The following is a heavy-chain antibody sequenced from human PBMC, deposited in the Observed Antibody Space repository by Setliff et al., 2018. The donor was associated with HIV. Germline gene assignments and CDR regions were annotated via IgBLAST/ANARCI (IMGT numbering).Heavy chain of an antibody. CDR3: ARNTRAGDFDY. CDR2: FDYSGST. J-gene: IGHJ4*02. V-gene: IGHV4-39*01. Sequence: PSETLSLTCTVSGGSISSSSYYWGWIRQPPGKGLEWIGSFDYSGSTYYNPSLKSRVTISVDTSKNQFSLRLTSVTAADTAVYYCARNTRAGDFDYWGQGTLVTVSS. CDR1: GGSISSSSYY. D-gene: IGHD3-10*01.